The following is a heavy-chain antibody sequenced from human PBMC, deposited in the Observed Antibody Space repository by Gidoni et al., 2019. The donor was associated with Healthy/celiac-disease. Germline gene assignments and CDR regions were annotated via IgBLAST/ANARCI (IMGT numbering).Heavy chain of an antibody. D-gene: IGHD3-9*01. Sequence: EVQLLESGGGLVQPGGSLRLSCAASGFTFIRYAMSWVRQAPGKGLEWVSAISGSGGSTYYADSVKGRFTISRDNSKNTLYLQMNSLRAEDTAVYYCAKDKGGGYFDWLLRVYYFDYWGQGTLVTVSS. CDR1: GFTFIRYA. CDR3: AKDKGGGYFDWLLRVYYFDY. V-gene: IGHV3-23*01. J-gene: IGHJ4*02. CDR2: ISGSGGST.